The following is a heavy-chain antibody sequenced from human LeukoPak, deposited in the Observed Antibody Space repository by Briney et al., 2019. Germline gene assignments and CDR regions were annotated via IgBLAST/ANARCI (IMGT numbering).Heavy chain of an antibody. Sequence: ASVKVSCKASGYTFTSYGISWVRQAPGQGLEWMGWISVYNGNTNYAQKPQGRVTMTTDTSTSTAYMELRSLRSDDTAVYYCAREEAGGDLRFGELLGDYWGQGTLVTVSS. D-gene: IGHD3-10*01. CDR2: ISVYNGNT. CDR1: GYTFTSYG. V-gene: IGHV1-18*01. CDR3: AREEAGGDLRFGELLGDY. J-gene: IGHJ4*02.